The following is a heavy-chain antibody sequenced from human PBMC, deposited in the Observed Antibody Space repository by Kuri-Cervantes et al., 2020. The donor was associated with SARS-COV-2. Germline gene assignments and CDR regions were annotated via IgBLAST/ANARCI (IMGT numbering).Heavy chain of an antibody. D-gene: IGHD3-9*01. V-gene: IGHV1-18*04. CDR2: ISGYNGNT. CDR1: GYSFAAYY. CDR3: TKIGTYYDILTGVRYFDY. Sequence: ASVKVSCKASGYSFAAYYIHWVRQAPGQGLEWMGWISGYNGNTNYARNFQGRVIMTTDTSTSTAYMELRSLRSDDTAVYYCTKIGTYYDILTGVRYFDYWGQGTRVNVDS. J-gene: IGHJ4*02.